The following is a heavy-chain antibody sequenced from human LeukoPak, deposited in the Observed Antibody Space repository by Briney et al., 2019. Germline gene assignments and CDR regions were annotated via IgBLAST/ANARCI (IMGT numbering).Heavy chain of an antibody. D-gene: IGHD4-17*01. CDR2: IYYSGST. Sequence: SETLSLTCTVSGGSISSADYYWSWIRQPPGKGLEWIGYIYYSGSTYYNPSLKSRVTISVDTSKNQFSLKLSSVTAADTAVYYCARSNDLDYGAVHYYYYYGMDVWGQGTTVTVSS. CDR1: GGSISSADYY. J-gene: IGHJ6*02. V-gene: IGHV4-30-4*01. CDR3: ARSNDLDYGAVHYYYYYGMDV.